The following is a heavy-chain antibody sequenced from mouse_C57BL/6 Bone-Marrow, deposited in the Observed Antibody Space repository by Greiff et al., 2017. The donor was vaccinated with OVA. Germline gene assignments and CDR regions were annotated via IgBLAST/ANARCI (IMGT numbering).Heavy chain of an antibody. CDR1: GFNIKNTY. CDR2: LDPENGTT. D-gene: IGHD2-4*01. J-gene: IGHJ2*01. Sequence: VQLQQSVAELVRPGASVKLSCTASGFNIKNTYMNWVKQRPEQGLEWIGRLDPENGTTKYAPKLQGKATLTADTSSNTAYLQLSSLTSEDTAIYYCARSRLRQGGKFDDWGQGTTLTVSS. V-gene: IGHV14-3*01. CDR3: ARSRLRQGGKFDD.